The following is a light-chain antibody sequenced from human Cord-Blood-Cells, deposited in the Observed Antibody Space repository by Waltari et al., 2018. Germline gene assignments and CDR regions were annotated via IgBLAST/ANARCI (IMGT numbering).Light chain of an antibody. CDR3: SSYTSSSTYV. V-gene: IGLV2-14*01. CDR2: DVS. Sequence: QSALTQPAPVSGSPGQSITISCTGTSSDVGGYNSVSWYHQHPGKAPKLMIYDVSNRPSGVSNRFSGSKSGNTASLTISGLQAEDEADYYCSSYTSSSTYVFGTGTKVTVL. J-gene: IGLJ1*01. CDR1: SSDVGGYNS.